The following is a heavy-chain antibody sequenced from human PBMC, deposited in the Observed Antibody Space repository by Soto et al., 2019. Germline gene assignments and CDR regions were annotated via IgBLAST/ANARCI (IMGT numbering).Heavy chain of an antibody. D-gene: IGHD7-27*01. Sequence: ASVKVSCKASGYTFSSYAMHWVRQAPGQRLEWMGWINAGYGNTKSSQKFQDRVTISRDTSASTAYMELTSLRSEDTAVYYCARDTGDGTFDFWGQATLVIVSS. CDR1: GYTFSSYA. V-gene: IGHV1-3*01. CDR2: INAGYGNT. CDR3: ARDTGDGTFDF. J-gene: IGHJ4*02.